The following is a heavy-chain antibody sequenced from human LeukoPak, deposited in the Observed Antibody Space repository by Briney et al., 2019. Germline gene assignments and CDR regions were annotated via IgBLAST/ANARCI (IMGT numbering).Heavy chain of an antibody. D-gene: IGHD2-8*02. CDR2: ISGSGGST. Sequence: GGSLRLSCAASGFTFSSYAMSWVRQAPGKGLEWVSAISGSGGSTYYADSVRGRFTISRDNAKNSLYLQMNSLRVEDTAVYYCASYLYWWSDLGYWGQGTLVTVSS. CDR3: ASYLYWWSDLGY. V-gene: IGHV3-23*01. J-gene: IGHJ4*02. CDR1: GFTFSSYA.